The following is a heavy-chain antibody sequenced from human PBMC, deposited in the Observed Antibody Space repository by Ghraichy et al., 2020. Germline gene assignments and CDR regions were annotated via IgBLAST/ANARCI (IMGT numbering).Heavy chain of an antibody. Sequence: ASVKVSCKASGYTFINYHINWVRQAPGQGLEWIGWINPNNGGTVYARKFQGRVSMTRDTSISTAYMDLSSLTSDDTALYFCARDLVGSSSVDWGQGTQVSVSS. D-gene: IGHD6-6*01. CDR1: GYTFINYH. V-gene: IGHV1-2*02. CDR3: ARDLVGSSSVD. J-gene: IGHJ4*02. CDR2: INPNNGGT.